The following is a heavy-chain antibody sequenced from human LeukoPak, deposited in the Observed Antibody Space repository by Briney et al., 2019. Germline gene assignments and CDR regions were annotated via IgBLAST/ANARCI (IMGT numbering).Heavy chain of an antibody. D-gene: IGHD6-19*01. CDR1: GFTFSSYA. Sequence: GGSLRLSCAASGFTFSSYAMHRVRQAPGKGLEWVAVISYDGSNKYYADSVKGRFTISRDNSKNTLYLQMNSLRAEDTAVYYCARDKSSGWYGRRFGDAFDIWGQGTMVTVSS. J-gene: IGHJ3*02. CDR3: ARDKSSGWYGRRFGDAFDI. V-gene: IGHV3-30*04. CDR2: ISYDGSNK.